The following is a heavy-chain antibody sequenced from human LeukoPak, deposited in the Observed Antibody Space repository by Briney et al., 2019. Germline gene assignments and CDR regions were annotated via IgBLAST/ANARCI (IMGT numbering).Heavy chain of an antibody. D-gene: IGHD3-10*01. J-gene: IGHJ6*02. CDR1: GGSISGYY. V-gene: IGHV4-59*08. CDR3: ARQRAGFGEQYVNYYYYGMDV. CDR2: IYYSGST. Sequence: ASETVSLTCTVSGGSISGYYWSWIRQPPGEGLEWIGYIYYSGSTNYNPSLKSRVTISVDTSKNQFSLKLSSVTAADTAVYYCARQRAGFGEQYVNYYYYGMDVWGQGTTVSVSS.